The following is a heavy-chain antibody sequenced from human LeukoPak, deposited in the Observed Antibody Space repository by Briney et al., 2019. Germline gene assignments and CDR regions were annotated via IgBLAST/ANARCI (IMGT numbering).Heavy chain of an antibody. J-gene: IGHJ6*03. CDR1: GFSISSGYY. CDR3: AREVATYYYDSSGYYYPGSYYYYYMDV. Sequence: SETLSLTCTVSGFSISSGYYWGWIRQPPGKGLEWIGSIYHSGSTYYNPSLKSRVTISVDTSKNQFSLKLSSVTAADTAVYYCAREVATYYYDSSGYYYPGSYYYYYMDVWGKGTTVTVSS. V-gene: IGHV4-38-2*02. CDR2: IYHSGST. D-gene: IGHD3-22*01.